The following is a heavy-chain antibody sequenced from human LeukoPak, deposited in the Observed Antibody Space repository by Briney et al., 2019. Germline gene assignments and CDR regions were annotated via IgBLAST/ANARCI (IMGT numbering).Heavy chain of an antibody. CDR2: VSGDNGQT. CDR1: TYISSDFG. J-gene: IGHJ6*03. D-gene: IGHD3-16*02. V-gene: IGHV1-18*01. CDR3: ARVYLYTTGWSAAYYYFMDV. Sequence: WASVKVSCKASTYISSDFGISWVRLAPGRGLEWMGWVSGDNGQTNYGHKFYGRVTMTMETSTNTASMELRGLRSDDTAIYYCARVYLYTTGWSAAYYYFMDVWGKGTTVIVSS.